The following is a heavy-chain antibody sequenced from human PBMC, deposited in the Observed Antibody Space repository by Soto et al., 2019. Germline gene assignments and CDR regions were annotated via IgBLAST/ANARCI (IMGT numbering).Heavy chain of an antibody. CDR3: ARIWFGIPGRGWFDP. D-gene: IGHD3-10*01. Sequence: QVQLVQSGAEVQKPGSSVKVSCKASGGTFSSYAISWVRQAPGQGLEWMGGIIPIFGTANYAQKFQGRVTITADKSTSTAYMELSSLRSEDTAVYYCARIWFGIPGRGWFDPWGQGTLVTVSS. J-gene: IGHJ5*02. V-gene: IGHV1-69*06. CDR2: IIPIFGTA. CDR1: GGTFSSYA.